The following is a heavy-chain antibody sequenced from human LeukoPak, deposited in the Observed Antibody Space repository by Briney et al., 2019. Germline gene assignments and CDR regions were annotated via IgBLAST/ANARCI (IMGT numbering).Heavy chain of an antibody. Sequence: SETLSLTCTVSGGSISSGSYYWSWIRQPAGKGLEWIGRIYTSGSTNYNPSLKSRVTISVDTSKNQFSLKLSSVTAADTAVYYCARDRTSIAAAGDDHYYMDVWGKGTTVTISS. D-gene: IGHD6-13*01. J-gene: IGHJ6*03. CDR2: IYTSGST. CDR3: ARDRTSIAAAGDDHYYMDV. V-gene: IGHV4-61*02. CDR1: GGSISSGSYY.